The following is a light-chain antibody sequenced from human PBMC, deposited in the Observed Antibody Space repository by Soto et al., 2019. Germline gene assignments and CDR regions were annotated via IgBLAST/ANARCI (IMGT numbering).Light chain of an antibody. CDR2: DAT. Sequence: EIVLKQSPGTLSLSPGERATLSCRASQSVNNYLAWYQQKPGQAPRLLIFDATNRATGIPARFSGSGSGTDFTLTITSLEAEDFGVYYCQHRGRWPRTFGQGTKLEIK. V-gene: IGKV3-11*01. CDR1: QSVNNY. J-gene: IGKJ2*01. CDR3: QHRGRWPRT.